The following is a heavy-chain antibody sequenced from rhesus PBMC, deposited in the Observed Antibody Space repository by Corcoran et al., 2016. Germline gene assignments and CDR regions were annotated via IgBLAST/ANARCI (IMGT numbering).Heavy chain of an antibody. J-gene: IGHJ4*01. V-gene: IGHV4-173*01. CDR2: ISGSGGST. CDR3: ARDVY. CDR1: GGSISSTH. Sequence: QLQLQESGPGRVKPSATLSLTPAVSGGSISSTHLIWIRQPPGKGLEGFGRISGSGGSTDYTPSLTSRVTISTDTSKNQFSLKLSSVTAADTAVYYCARDVYWGQGVLVTVSS.